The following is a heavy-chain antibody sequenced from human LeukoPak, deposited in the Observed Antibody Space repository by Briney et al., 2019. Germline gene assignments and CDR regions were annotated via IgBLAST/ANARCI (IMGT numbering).Heavy chain of an antibody. J-gene: IGHJ1*01. V-gene: IGHV3-15*01. Sequence: GGSLRLSCAASGFTFSNAWMSWVRQAPGKGVEWVGRIKRKTDGGTADYYAAPVKGRFTISRDDSKNTLYLQMSSLKTEDTAVYYCTTYYDGESTEYFQHWGQGTLVTVSS. CDR3: TTYYDGESTEYFQH. CDR1: GFTFSNAW. CDR2: IKRKTDGGTA. D-gene: IGHD3-10*01.